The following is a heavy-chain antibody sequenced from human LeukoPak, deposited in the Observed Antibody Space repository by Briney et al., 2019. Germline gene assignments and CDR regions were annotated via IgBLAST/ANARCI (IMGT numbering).Heavy chain of an antibody. J-gene: IGHJ4*02. Sequence: GGSLRLSRVASGFTFSSYWMHWVRQAPGKGLVWVSRINSDGSSTSYADSVKGRFTISRDNAKNTLYLQMNSLRAEDTAVYCCARVTGTTMVDYWGQGTLVTVSS. CDR3: ARVTGTTMVDY. CDR1: GFTFSSYW. CDR2: INSDGSST. D-gene: IGHD1-7*01. V-gene: IGHV3-74*01.